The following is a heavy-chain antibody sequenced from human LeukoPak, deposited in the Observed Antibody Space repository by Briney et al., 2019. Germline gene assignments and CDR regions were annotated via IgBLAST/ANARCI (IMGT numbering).Heavy chain of an antibody. V-gene: IGHV1-69*06. Sequence: SVKVSCKASGGTFSSYAISWVRQAPGQGLEWMGGIIPIFGTANYAQKFQGRVTITADKSTSTAYMELSSLRSEDTAVYYCARDFPISSGWYIWGQGTLVTVSS. CDR1: GGTFSSYA. J-gene: IGHJ4*02. D-gene: IGHD6-19*01. CDR2: IIPIFGTA. CDR3: ARDFPISSGWYI.